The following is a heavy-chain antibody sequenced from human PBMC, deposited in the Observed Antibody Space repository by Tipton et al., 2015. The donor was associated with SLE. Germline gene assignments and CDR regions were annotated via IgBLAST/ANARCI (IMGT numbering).Heavy chain of an antibody. V-gene: IGHV4-59*02. CDR1: GASVSSFC. CDR2: VCNSVST. J-gene: IGHJ2*01. CDR3: ARTAGRSVKLWYFDL. Sequence: TLSLTCTVSGASVSSFCWNWIRQSPGKGLEWIACVCNSVSTNYDPSLKSRGTISVDTSKNQFSLKLSSVTDVDTAVYYCARTAGRSVKLWYFDLWGRGTLVTVSS. D-gene: IGHD5-18*01.